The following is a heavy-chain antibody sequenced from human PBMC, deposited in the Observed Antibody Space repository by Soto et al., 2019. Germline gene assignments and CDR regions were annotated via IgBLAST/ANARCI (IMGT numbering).Heavy chain of an antibody. V-gene: IGHV4-59*08. J-gene: IGHJ4*02. Sequence: QVQLQESGPGLVKPSETLSLTCTVSGGSIPSYYWSWIRQPPGKGLEWIGNIYYSGSTNYNPSLKSRVTISVDTSKNQFSLKLSSVTAADTAVYYCARRWGRSSDYWGQGTLVTVSS. CDR1: GGSIPSYY. CDR2: IYYSGST. CDR3: ARRWGRSSDY. D-gene: IGHD3-16*01.